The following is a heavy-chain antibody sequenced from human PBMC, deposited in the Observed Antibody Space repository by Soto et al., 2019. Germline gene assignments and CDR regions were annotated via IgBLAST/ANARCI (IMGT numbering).Heavy chain of an antibody. Sequence: PSETLSLTCRLSGGSFSPNYWTWIRQPPGTGLEWIGEINHSGSTNYNPSLKSRVTISVDTSKNQFSLKLTSVTAADTAVYYCARDKITGLFDYWGQGTLVTVSS. CDR3: ARDKITGLFDY. J-gene: IGHJ4*02. V-gene: IGHV4-34*01. CDR2: INHSGST. D-gene: IGHD2-8*02. CDR1: GGSFSPNY.